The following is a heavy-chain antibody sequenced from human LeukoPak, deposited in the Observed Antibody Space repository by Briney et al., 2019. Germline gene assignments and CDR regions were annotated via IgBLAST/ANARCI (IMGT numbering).Heavy chain of an antibody. CDR2: IYYSGTT. Sequence: TSQTLSLTCAVSGGSISSGGYYWSWIRQHPGKGLEWIGYIYYSGTTYYNPSLKSRATISEDTSKNQFSLKLSSVTAADTAVYYCASCHKRWLQLRGEFGYWGQGTLVTVSS. CDR1: GGSISSGGYY. V-gene: IGHV4-31*11. D-gene: IGHD5-24*01. J-gene: IGHJ4*02. CDR3: ASCHKRWLQLRGEFGY.